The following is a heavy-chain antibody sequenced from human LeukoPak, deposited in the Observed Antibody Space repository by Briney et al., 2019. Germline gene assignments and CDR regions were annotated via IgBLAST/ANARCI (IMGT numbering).Heavy chain of an antibody. CDR3: AREGPDDSGSYYRVDY. Sequence: PSETLSLTCTVSGGSISSSSYYWGWIRQPPGKGLEWIGSIYYSGSTYYNPSLKSRVTISVDTSKNQFSLKLSSVTAADTAVYYCAREGPDDSGSYYRVDYWGQGTLVTVSS. CDR2: IYYSGST. D-gene: IGHD1-26*01. J-gene: IGHJ4*02. CDR1: GGSISSSSYY. V-gene: IGHV4-39*07.